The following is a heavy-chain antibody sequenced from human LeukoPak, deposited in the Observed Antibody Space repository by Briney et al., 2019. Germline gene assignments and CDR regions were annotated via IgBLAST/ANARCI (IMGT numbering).Heavy chain of an antibody. CDR2: IHSGGST. CDR1: GFTVSSKY. D-gene: IGHD3-22*01. J-gene: IGHJ4*02. Sequence: PGGSLRLSCAASGFTVSSKYMSWVRQAPGKGLEWVSVIHSGGSTYYADSVKGRFTISRDNSKNTLYLQMNSLRAEDTAVYHCARDYYDSSGYSYGFDYWGQGTLVTVSS. V-gene: IGHV3-53*05. CDR3: ARDYYDSSGYSYGFDY.